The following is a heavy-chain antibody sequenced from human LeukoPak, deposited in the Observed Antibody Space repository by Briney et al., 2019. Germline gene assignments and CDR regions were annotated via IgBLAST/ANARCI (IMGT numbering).Heavy chain of an antibody. CDR3: ARGRRTYDFWSGYYDAFDI. D-gene: IGHD3-3*01. V-gene: IGHV4-34*01. CDR2: ISHSGST. Sequence: SETLSLTCAVYGGPFSGYYWSWIRQPPGKGLEWIGEISHSGSTNCNPSLRSRVTISVDTSKNQFSLKVSSVTAADTAVYYCARGRRTYDFWSGYYDAFDIWGQGTMVTV. J-gene: IGHJ3*02. CDR1: GGPFSGYY.